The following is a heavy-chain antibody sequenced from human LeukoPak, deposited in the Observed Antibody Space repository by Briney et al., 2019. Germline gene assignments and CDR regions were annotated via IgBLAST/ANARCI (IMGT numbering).Heavy chain of an antibody. CDR3: ARKISDYVWGSYRYTTHYGMDV. V-gene: IGHV1-18*01. Sequence: GASVKVSCKASGYTFTSYGISWVRQAPGQGLEWMGWISAYNGNTNYAQKLQGRVTMTTDTSTSTAYMELRSLRSDDTAVYYCARKISDYVWGSYRYTTHYGMDVWGQGTTVTVSS. D-gene: IGHD3-16*02. CDR1: GYTFTSYG. J-gene: IGHJ6*02. CDR2: ISAYNGNT.